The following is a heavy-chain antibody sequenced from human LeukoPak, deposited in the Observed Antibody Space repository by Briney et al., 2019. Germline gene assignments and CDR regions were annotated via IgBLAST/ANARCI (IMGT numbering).Heavy chain of an antibody. Sequence: GGSLRLSCAASGFTFSSYAMSWVRQAPGKGLEWVSAISGSGGSTYYADSVKGRFTISRDNSKNTLYLQMNSLRAEDTAVYYCARALYYDSSGYSMYYFDYWGQGTLVTVSS. V-gene: IGHV3-23*01. CDR2: ISGSGGST. CDR3: ARALYYDSSGYSMYYFDY. CDR1: GFTFSSYA. J-gene: IGHJ4*02. D-gene: IGHD3-22*01.